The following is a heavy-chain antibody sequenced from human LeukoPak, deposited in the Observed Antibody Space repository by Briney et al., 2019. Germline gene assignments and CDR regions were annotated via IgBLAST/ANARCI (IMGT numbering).Heavy chain of an antibody. J-gene: IGHJ5*02. D-gene: IGHD6-13*01. CDR1: GFTFDDYA. CDR3: AKGRGSSWYAVYVWFDP. V-gene: IGHV3-43*02. Sequence: GGSLRLSCAASGFTFDDYAMHWVRQAPGKGLEWVSLISGDGGSTYYADSVKGRFTISRDNSKNSLYLQMNSLRTEDTALYYCAKGRGSSWYAVYVWFDPWGQGTLITVSS. CDR2: ISGDGGST.